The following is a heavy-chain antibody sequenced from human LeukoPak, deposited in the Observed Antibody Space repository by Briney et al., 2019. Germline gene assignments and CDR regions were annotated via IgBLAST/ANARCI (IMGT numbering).Heavy chain of an antibody. CDR2: IYYSGTT. D-gene: IGHD2-2*01. J-gene: IGHJ4*02. V-gene: IGHV4-39*07. CDR1: GDSISTGGYY. Sequence: PSETLSLTCAISGDSISTGGYYWGWIRQPPGKGLEWIGSIYYSGTTYYNPSLKSRVTFSVDTSKNQFSLRLSSVTAADTAVYYCARDAVPAGTEGMFFDYWGQGTLVTVSS. CDR3: ARDAVPAGTEGMFFDY.